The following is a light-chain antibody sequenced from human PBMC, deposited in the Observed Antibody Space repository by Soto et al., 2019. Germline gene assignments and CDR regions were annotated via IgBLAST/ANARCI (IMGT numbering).Light chain of an antibody. Sequence: EIVMTQSPATLSVSPGERATLSCRASQSVSSNLDWYQQKPGQASRLLISGASTRATGIPARFSGSGSGTEFTLTISSLQSEYFAVYHCQQYNNWWTFGQGTKLDIK. CDR3: QQYNNWWT. J-gene: IGKJ1*01. CDR1: QSVSSN. V-gene: IGKV3-15*01. CDR2: GAS.